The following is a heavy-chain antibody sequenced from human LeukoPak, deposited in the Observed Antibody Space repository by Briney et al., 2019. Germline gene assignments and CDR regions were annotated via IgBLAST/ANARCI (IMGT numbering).Heavy chain of an antibody. CDR1: GFTFSRYW. D-gene: IGHD3-16*01. CDR2: IKSKTDGGTT. J-gene: IGHJ4*02. V-gene: IGHV3-15*01. Sequence: GGSLRLSCVGSGFTFSRYWLNWVRQAPGKGLEWVGRIKSKTDGGTTDYAAPVKGRFTISRDGSKNTLYLQMNSLKTEDTAVYYCTTGPYVPDYWGQGTLVTVSS. CDR3: TTGPYVPDY.